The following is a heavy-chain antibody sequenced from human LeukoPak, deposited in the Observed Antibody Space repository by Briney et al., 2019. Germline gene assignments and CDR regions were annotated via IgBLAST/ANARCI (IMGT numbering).Heavy chain of an antibody. CDR2: IIPIFGAA. D-gene: IGHD3-22*01. V-gene: IGHV1-69*01. Sequence: SVKVSCKASGGTFSSYAISWVRQAPGQGLEWMGGIIPIFGAANYAQKFQGRVTITADESTSTAYMELSSLRSEDTAVYYCARESPYYDSSGYYSGHFDYWGQGTLVTVSS. CDR1: GGTFSSYA. J-gene: IGHJ4*02. CDR3: ARESPYYDSSGYYSGHFDY.